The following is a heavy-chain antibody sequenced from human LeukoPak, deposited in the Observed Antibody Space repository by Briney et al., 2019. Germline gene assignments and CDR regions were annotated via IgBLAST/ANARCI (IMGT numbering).Heavy chain of an antibody. V-gene: IGHV3-30-3*01. D-gene: IGHD2-21*02. CDR2: ISYDGSNK. J-gene: IGHJ4*02. CDR1: EFTFSSYT. CDR3: ARDWRAFCGGDCFGFFDY. Sequence: GGSLRLSCAASEFTFSSYTMHWVRQAPGKGLEWGALISYDGSNKYYADSVKGRFTISRDNSKNTLFLQTNSLRAEDTAMYYCARDWRAFCGGDCFGFFDYWGQGTLVTVSS.